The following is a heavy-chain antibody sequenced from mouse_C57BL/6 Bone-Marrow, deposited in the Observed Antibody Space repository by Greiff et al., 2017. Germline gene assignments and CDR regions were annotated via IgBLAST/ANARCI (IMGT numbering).Heavy chain of an antibody. CDR1: GYAFSSSW. Sequence: QVQLKESGPELVKPGASVKISCKASGYAFSSSWMNWVKQRPGKGLEWIGRIYPGDGDTNYNGKFKGKATLTADKSSSTAYMQLSSLTSEDSAVYFCARSYYSKYVDYWGQGTTLTVSS. CDR3: ARSYYSKYVDY. CDR2: IYPGDGDT. J-gene: IGHJ2*01. V-gene: IGHV1-82*01. D-gene: IGHD2-5*01.